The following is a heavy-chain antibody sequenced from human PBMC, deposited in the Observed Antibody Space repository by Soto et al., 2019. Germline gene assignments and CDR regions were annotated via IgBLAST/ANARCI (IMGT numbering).Heavy chain of an antibody. Sequence: GGSLRLSCAASGFTFRSYWMHWVRQAPGKGLVWVSRINRDGSSTSYADSVKGRVTISRDTAKNTLYLQMNSLRAEDTAVYYCAREIVTTGEYYFDSWGLGTLVTLSS. D-gene: IGHD1-1*01. V-gene: IGHV3-74*01. CDR3: AREIVTTGEYYFDS. J-gene: IGHJ4*02. CDR1: GFTFRSYW. CDR2: INRDGSST.